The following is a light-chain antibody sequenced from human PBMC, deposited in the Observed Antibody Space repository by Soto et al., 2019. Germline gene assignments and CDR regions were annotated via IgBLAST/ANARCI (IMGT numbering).Light chain of an antibody. CDR2: ATS. V-gene: IGKV1-39*01. CDR3: QQSFTTPS. CDR1: QTVSSY. Sequence: DIQMTQPPSSLSASFGDRVNITFRASQTVSSYLNWYQQKPGTVPKLLIYATSTLQSGVPSRFSGSGFGTDFTLTISSLQPEDFATYYCQQSFTTPSFGQGTRLEIK. J-gene: IGKJ5*01.